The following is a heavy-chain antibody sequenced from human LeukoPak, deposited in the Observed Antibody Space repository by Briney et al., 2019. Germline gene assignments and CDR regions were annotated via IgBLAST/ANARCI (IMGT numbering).Heavy chain of an antibody. Sequence: ASVKVSCKAVGYTFTSHYMHWVRQAPGQGLEWMGTINPSGGSPSYAQKIQGRVTMTRDTSTSTVYMELSSLRSEDTAVYYCARVSVGATYFRAFDIWGQGTMVTVSS. D-gene: IGHD1-26*01. CDR2: INPSGGSP. CDR1: GYTFTSHY. CDR3: ARVSVGATYFRAFDI. J-gene: IGHJ3*02. V-gene: IGHV1-46*01.